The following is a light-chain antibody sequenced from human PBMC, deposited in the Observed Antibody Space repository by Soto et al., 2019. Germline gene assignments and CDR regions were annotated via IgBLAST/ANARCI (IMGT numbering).Light chain of an antibody. CDR1: QSVSSY. Sequence: EIVLTQSPSTLSLCPGERATLSCRASQSVSSYLAWYQQKPGQAPRLLIYDVSNRATGIPARFRGSGSGTDFTLTISSLEPEDFAVYYCQQRGKWPPWTFGQGTKVDIK. CDR2: DVS. J-gene: IGKJ1*01. V-gene: IGKV3-11*01. CDR3: QQRGKWPPWT.